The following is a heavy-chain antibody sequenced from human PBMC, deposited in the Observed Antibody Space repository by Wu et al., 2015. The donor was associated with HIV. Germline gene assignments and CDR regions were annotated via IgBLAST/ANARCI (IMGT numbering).Heavy chain of an antibody. D-gene: IGHD3-16*01. CDR2: ISAYNGNT. J-gene: IGHJ4*02. CDR1: LHLTSYG. Sequence: VQLVQVWRLKVEXGLGPSVKVLLQGFXLHLTSYGISWVRQALGQGLEWMGWISAYNGNTNYAQKLQGRVTMTTDTSTSTAYMELRSLRSDDTAVYYCARDLNDYVWGSYAGFGDYWGQGTLVTVSS. V-gene: IGHV1-18*01. CDR3: ARDLNDYVWGSYAGFGDY.